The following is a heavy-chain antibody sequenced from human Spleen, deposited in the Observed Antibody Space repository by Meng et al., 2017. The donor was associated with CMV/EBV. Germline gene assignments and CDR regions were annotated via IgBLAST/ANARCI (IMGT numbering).Heavy chain of an antibody. CDR3: ARVPGSYYYYYGMDV. CDR1: GFTFSNYA. CDR2: VGGSGDNT. D-gene: IGHD1-26*01. V-gene: IGHV3-23*01. J-gene: IGHJ6*02. Sequence: SGFTFSNYAMSWVRQAPGKGLEWVSGVGGSGDNTYYADSVKGRFAISRDNSKNTLYLQMNSLRAEDTAVYYCARVPGSYYYYYGMDVWGQGTTVTVSS.